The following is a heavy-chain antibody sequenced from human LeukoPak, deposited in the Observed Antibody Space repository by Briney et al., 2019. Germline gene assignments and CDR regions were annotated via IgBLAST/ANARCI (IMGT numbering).Heavy chain of an antibody. J-gene: IGHJ4*02. V-gene: IGHV3-30*18. CDR1: GFTFSNYG. Sequence: PGGSLRLSCAASGFTFSNYGMHWVRQAPGKGLEWLAVISYDGSNKYYADSVKGRFTISRDNSKNTLYLRMNSLRAEDTAVYYCAKRNLGNIDYWGQGTLVTVSS. CDR2: ISYDGSNK. CDR3: AKRNLGNIDY. D-gene: IGHD3-16*01.